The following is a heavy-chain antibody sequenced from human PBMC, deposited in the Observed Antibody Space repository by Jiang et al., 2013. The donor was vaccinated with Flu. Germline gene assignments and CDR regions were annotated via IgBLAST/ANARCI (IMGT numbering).Heavy chain of an antibody. CDR1: EYTFTGYY. D-gene: IGHD1-1*01. Sequence: EVKKPGASVKVSCKASEYTFTGYYMHWVRQAPGQGLEWMGWINPNSGGTNYAQKFQGRVTMTRDTSTSTAYMELSRLRSDDTAVYYCARGGREGNWNDDGYYYYGMDVWGQGTTVTVS. V-gene: IGHV1-2*02. J-gene: IGHJ6*02. CDR3: ARGGREGNWNDDGYYYYGMDV. CDR2: INPNSGGT.